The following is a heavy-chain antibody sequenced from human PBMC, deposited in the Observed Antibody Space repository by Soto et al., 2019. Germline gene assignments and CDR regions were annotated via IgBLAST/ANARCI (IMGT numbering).Heavy chain of an antibody. CDR2: ISGSGGST. J-gene: IGHJ6*02. V-gene: IGHV3-23*01. CDR1: GFTFSSYA. CDR3: AMGFYYYYGMDV. Sequence: EVQLLESGGGLVQPGGSLRLSCAASGFTFSSYAMSWVRQAPGKGLEWVSAISGSGGSTYYAGSVKGRFTISRDNSKNTLYLQMNSLRAEDTAVYYCAMGFYYYYGMDVWGQGTTVTVSS.